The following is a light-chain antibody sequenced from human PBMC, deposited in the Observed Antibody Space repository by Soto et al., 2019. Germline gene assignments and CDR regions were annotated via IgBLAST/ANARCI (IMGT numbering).Light chain of an antibody. Sequence: EIVLTQSPATPSLSPGEGATLSCRASQSVSSTFLAWYQHKPGRPPRLLIYGASSRATDIPDRFSGGGSGTDFTLTIIRLEPEDFAVYYCQQYGSSPWTFGQGTKVEIK. CDR1: QSVSSTF. CDR2: GAS. CDR3: QQYGSSPWT. J-gene: IGKJ1*01. V-gene: IGKV3-20*01.